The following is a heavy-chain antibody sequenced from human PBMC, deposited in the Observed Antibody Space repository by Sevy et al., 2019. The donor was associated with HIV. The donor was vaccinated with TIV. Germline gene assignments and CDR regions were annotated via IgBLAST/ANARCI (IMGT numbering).Heavy chain of an antibody. Sequence: GGSLRLSCAASGFTFSSYAMSWVRQAPGKGLEWVSAISGSGGSTYYADSVKGRFTISRDNSKNTLYLQMNSLRAEDTAVYYCAKDRDYDSSGKGAFDIWGQGTMVNVSS. CDR3: AKDRDYDSSGKGAFDI. CDR1: GFTFSSYA. D-gene: IGHD3-22*01. CDR2: ISGSGGST. J-gene: IGHJ3*02. V-gene: IGHV3-23*01.